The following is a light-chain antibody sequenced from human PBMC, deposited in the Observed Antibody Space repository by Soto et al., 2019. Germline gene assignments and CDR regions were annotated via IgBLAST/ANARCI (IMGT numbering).Light chain of an antibody. Sequence: QAALAQPASVSSSPGRSITISCTGTSRDVGGYNYVSWYRQHPGKVPKLMIFEVSNRASGVSNRFSGSKSGNTTSLTISGLQAEDEADYYCSSYTTSRTLVFGPGTKVTVL. J-gene: IGLJ1*01. V-gene: IGLV2-14*01. CDR2: EVS. CDR3: SSYTTSRTLV. CDR1: SRDVGGYNY.